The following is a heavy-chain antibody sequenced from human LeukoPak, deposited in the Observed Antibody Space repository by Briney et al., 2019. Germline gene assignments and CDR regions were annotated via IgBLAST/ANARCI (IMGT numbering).Heavy chain of an antibody. CDR1: GYTFTSNY. Sequence: ASVKVSCKASGYTFTSNYIHWVRQAPGQGLEWMGIINPSGGSTSYAQKFQGRVTMTRDTSTSTVYMELSSLRSEDTAVYYCARDIMDSSSSVLGFDYWAREPWSPSPQ. CDR2: INPSGGST. CDR3: ARDIMDSSSSVLGFDY. D-gene: IGHD6-6*01. V-gene: IGHV1-46*01. J-gene: IGHJ4*02.